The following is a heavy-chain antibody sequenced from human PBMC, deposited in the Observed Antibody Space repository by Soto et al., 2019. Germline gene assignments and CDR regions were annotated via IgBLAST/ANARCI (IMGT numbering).Heavy chain of an antibody. CDR1: GFTFDDYA. D-gene: IGHD1-26*01. J-gene: IGHJ6*02. Sequence: EVQLVESGGGLVQPGRSLRLSCAASGFTFDDYAMHWVRQAPGKGLEWVSGISWNSGSIGYADSVKDRFTISRDNAKNSLYLQMNSLRAEDTALYYCAKDTRAVYGMDVWGQGTTVTVSS. CDR3: AKDTRAVYGMDV. V-gene: IGHV3-9*01. CDR2: ISWNSGSI.